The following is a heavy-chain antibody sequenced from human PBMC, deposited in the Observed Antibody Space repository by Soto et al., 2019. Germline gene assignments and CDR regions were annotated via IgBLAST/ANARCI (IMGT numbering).Heavy chain of an antibody. CDR2: IIPILGIA. CDR3: ATDIVVVPAAISGGRERGC. CDR1: GGTFSSYT. D-gene: IGHD2-2*01. J-gene: IGHJ4*02. V-gene: IGHV1-69*02. Sequence: QVQLVQSGAEVKKPGSSVKVSCKASGGTFSSYTISWVRQAPGQGLEWMGRIIPILGIANYAQKFQGRVTITADKSTSTAYMELSSLRSEDTAVYYCATDIVVVPAAISGGRERGCWGQGTLVTVSS.